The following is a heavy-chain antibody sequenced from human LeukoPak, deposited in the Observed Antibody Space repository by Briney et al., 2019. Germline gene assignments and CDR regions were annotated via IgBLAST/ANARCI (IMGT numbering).Heavy chain of an antibody. Sequence: QTGGSLSLYCAASGFTFSSYEMNWLRQAPGKGLEWVSYISSSGSTIYYEDSVKGRFTISRDNAKNSLYLQMNSLRAEDTAVYYCARGGLLNWFDPWGQGTLVTVSS. CDR1: GFTFSSYE. J-gene: IGHJ5*02. CDR2: ISSSGSTI. CDR3: ARGGLLNWFDP. V-gene: IGHV3-48*03. D-gene: IGHD1-26*01.